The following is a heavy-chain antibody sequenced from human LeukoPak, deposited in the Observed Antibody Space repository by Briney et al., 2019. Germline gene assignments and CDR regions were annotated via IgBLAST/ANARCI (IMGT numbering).Heavy chain of an antibody. CDR2: ISGSGGST. J-gene: IGHJ5*02. D-gene: IGHD6-19*01. Sequence: PGGSLRLSCAASGFTFSSYAMSWVRQAPGKGLEWVSAISGSGGSTYDADSVKGRFTISRDNSKNTLYLQMNSLRAEDTAVYYCAKDRISRSGWLHPPTNWFDPWGQGTLVSVSS. CDR1: GFTFSSYA. CDR3: AKDRISRSGWLHPPTNWFDP. V-gene: IGHV3-23*01.